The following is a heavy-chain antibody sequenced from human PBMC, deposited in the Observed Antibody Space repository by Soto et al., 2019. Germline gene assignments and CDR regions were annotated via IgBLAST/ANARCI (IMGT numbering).Heavy chain of an antibody. CDR3: ARKVAARLPMDV. CDR1: GGTFSSYT. Sequence: QVQLVQSGAEVKKPGSSVKVSCKASGGTFSSYTISWVRQAPGQGLEWMGRIIPILGIANYAQKFQGRVTITADKSTSTAYMELSSLRSEDTAVYYCARKVAARLPMDVWGKGTTVTVSS. V-gene: IGHV1-69*02. D-gene: IGHD6-6*01. J-gene: IGHJ6*03. CDR2: IIPILGIA.